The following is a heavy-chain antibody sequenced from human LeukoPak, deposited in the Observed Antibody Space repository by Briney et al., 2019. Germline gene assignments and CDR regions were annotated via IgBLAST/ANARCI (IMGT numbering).Heavy chain of an antibody. CDR2: IYYSGST. CDR1: GGSISSGSYY. Sequence: SQTLSLTCTVSGGSISSGSYYWSWIRQPPGKGLEWIGYIYYSGSTNYNPSLKSRVTISVDTSKNQFSLKLSSVTAADTAVYYCARAWAPGEFDYWGQGTLVTVSS. D-gene: IGHD1-26*01. CDR3: ARAWAPGEFDY. V-gene: IGHV4-61*01. J-gene: IGHJ4*02.